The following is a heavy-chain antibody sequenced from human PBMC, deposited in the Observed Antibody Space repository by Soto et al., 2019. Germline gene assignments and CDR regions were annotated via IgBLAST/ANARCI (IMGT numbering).Heavy chain of an antibody. CDR2: INHSGST. V-gene: IGHV4-34*01. D-gene: IGHD3-10*01. J-gene: IGHJ4*02. Sequence: PSETLSLTGAVCGGSFSGYYWSWIRQPPWKGLEWIGEINHSGSTNYNPSLKSRVTISVDTSKNQFSLKLSSVTAADTAVYYCARGWGSSGSGSYWGQGILVTVSS. CDR1: GGSFSGYY. CDR3: ARGWGSSGSGSY.